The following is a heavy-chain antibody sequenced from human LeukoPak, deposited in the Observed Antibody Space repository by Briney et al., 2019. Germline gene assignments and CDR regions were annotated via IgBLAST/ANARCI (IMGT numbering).Heavy chain of an antibody. J-gene: IGHJ6*03. V-gene: IGHV3-23*01. D-gene: IGHD2-8*01. CDR2: ISGSGGST. CDR1: GFTFSSYG. Sequence: GGSLRLSCAGSGFTFSSYGMSWVRQAPGKGLEWVSAISGSGGSTYYADSVKGRFTISRDNSNNILYLQMNSLRTEDTAVYYCAKDRCSNGIGCYYYYMEVWGKGTTVTISS. CDR3: AKDRCSNGIGCYYYYMEV.